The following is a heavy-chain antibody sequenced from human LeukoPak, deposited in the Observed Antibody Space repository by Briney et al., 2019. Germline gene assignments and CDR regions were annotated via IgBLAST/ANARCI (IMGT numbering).Heavy chain of an antibody. CDR2: IYYSGST. CDR3: ARHDYSNYVVDY. CDR1: GGSISSSSYY. V-gene: IGHV4-39*01. D-gene: IGHD4-11*01. Sequence: SETLSLTCTVSGGSISSSSYYWGWIRQPPGKGLEWIGSIYYSGSTYYNPSLKSRVTISVDTSKNQFSLKLSSVTAADTAVYYCARHDYSNYVVDYWGQGTPVTVSS. J-gene: IGHJ4*02.